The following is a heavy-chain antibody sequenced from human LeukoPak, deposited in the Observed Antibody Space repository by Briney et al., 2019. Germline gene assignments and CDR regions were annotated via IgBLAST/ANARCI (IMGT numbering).Heavy chain of an antibody. CDR3: AREGSRDGYDY. J-gene: IGHJ4*02. D-gene: IGHD5-24*01. V-gene: IGHV4-59*12. CDR2: IYYSGST. CDR1: GGSISSYY. Sequence: SETLSLTCTVSGGSISSYYWSWIRQPPGKGLEWIGYIYYSGSTNYNPSLKSRVTISVDTSKNQFSLKLSSVTAADTAVYYCAREGSRDGYDYWGQGTLVTVSS.